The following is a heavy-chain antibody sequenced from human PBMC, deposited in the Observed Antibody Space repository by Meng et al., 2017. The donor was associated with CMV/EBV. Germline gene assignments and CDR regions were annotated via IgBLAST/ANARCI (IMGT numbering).Heavy chain of an antibody. Sequence: GESLKISCAASGFIFDIYWMTWVRQAPGKGLEWVASMKPDGGENYYADSVKGRFTISRDTVRNSVYLQMSSLRAEDTAVYYCGRDRGHRLDYWGQGTLVTVSS. J-gene: IGHJ4*02. D-gene: IGHD1-14*01. CDR3: GRDRGHRLDY. CDR1: GFIFDIYW. CDR2: MKPDGGEN. V-gene: IGHV3-7*01.